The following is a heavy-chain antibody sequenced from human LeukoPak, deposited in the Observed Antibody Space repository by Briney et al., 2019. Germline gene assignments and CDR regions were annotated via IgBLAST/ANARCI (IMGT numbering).Heavy chain of an antibody. CDR3: ARILRGLYDSSGYHTPRDAFDI. D-gene: IGHD3-22*01. V-gene: IGHV4-59*02. J-gene: IGHJ3*02. Sequence: SETLSLTCSVSGGSVSSYYWSWIRQPPGKGLEWIGQISFNGVTNYNPSLKSRVTISVDTSKNQFSLKLSSVTAADTAVYYCARILRGLYDSSGYHTPRDAFDIWGQGTMVTVSS. CDR2: ISFNGVT. CDR1: GGSVSSYY.